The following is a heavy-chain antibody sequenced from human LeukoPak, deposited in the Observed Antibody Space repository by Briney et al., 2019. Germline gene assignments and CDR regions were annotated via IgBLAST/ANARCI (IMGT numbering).Heavy chain of an antibody. D-gene: IGHD6-19*01. J-gene: IGHJ5*02. CDR1: GGTFSSNT. V-gene: IGHV1-69*13. Sequence: ASVKVSCKASGGTFSSNTISWVRQAPGQGLECMGGIIPIFGTANYAQKFQGRVTITADESTSTAYMELSSLRSEDSAVYYCARDWIPIAVAGSNWFDPWGQGTLVTVSS. CDR2: IIPIFGTA. CDR3: ARDWIPIAVAGSNWFDP.